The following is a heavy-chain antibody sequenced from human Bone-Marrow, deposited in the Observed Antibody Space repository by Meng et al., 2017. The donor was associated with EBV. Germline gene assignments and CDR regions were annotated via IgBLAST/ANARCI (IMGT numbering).Heavy chain of an antibody. CDR2: LAADSGAT. Sequence: VQLFGPGVCFVQPGGSLRLSSVASGFTFSDYAMSWVRQAPGKGLKWVSSLAADSGATYSADSVRGRFTISRDNSKNTLYLQMSGLRAEDTAIYYCAKDRPYYFEWLPNFDYWGQGILVTVSS. D-gene: IGHD3-9*01. J-gene: IGHJ4*02. CDR1: GFTFSDYA. CDR3: AKDRPYYFEWLPNFDY. V-gene: IGHV3-23*01.